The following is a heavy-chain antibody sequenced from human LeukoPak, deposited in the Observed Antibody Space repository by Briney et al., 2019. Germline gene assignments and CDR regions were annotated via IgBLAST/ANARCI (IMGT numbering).Heavy chain of an antibody. V-gene: IGHV1-46*01. Sequence: RVASVKVSCKASGYTFTSYYMHWVRQAPGQGLEWMGIINPSGGSTSYAQKFQRRVTMTRDTSTSTVYMELSSLRSEDTAVYYCARKSLALRTKFGGYFDYWGQGTLVTVSS. CDR1: GYTFTSYY. D-gene: IGHD3-16*01. J-gene: IGHJ4*02. CDR3: ARKSLALRTKFGGYFDY. CDR2: INPSGGST.